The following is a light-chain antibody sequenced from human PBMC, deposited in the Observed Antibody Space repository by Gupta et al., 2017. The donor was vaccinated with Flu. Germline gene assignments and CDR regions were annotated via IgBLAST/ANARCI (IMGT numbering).Light chain of an antibody. V-gene: IGLV10-54*04. CDR2: RNN. Sequence: TATRTCTGNSNNVGKQGAAWLQQHQGHPPKVLYDRNNNRPAGISERFSASRSGNTASLTIAGLQPEEEADYYCAACESSLHEEVFGGGTKVTVL. J-gene: IGLJ3*02. CDR3: AACESSLHEEV. CDR1: SNNVGKQG.